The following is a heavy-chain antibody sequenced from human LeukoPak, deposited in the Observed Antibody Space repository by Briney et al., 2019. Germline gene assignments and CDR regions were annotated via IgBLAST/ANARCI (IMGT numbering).Heavy chain of an antibody. Sequence: ASVKVSCKASGYTFTGYYMHWVRQAPGQGLEWMGWMNPNSGNTVYAQKFQVRVTMTRNTSISTAYMELSSLRSEDTAVYYCARDSSGWYHWFDPWGQGTLVTVSS. CDR2: MNPNSGNT. J-gene: IGHJ5*02. CDR1: GYTFTGYY. V-gene: IGHV1-8*02. D-gene: IGHD6-19*01. CDR3: ARDSSGWYHWFDP.